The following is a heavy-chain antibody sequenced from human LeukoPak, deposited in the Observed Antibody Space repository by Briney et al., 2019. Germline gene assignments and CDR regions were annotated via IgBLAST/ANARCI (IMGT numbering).Heavy chain of an antibody. D-gene: IGHD1-26*01. Sequence: GESLKISCKGSGYSFTSYWIGWARQMPGKGLEWMGIIYPGDSDTRYSPSFQGQVTISADKSISTAYLQWSSLKASDTAIYYCARHLSGSYNYYYMDVWGKGTTVTVSS. CDR3: ARHLSGSYNYYYMDV. CDR1: GYSFTSYW. CDR2: IYPGDSDT. J-gene: IGHJ6*03. V-gene: IGHV5-51*01.